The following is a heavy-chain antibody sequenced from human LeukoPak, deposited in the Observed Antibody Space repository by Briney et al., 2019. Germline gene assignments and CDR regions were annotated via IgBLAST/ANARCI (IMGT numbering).Heavy chain of an antibody. J-gene: IGHJ4*02. D-gene: IGHD3-16*01. CDR1: GFTFSSYA. V-gene: IGHV3-23*01. CDR2: ISSSGVST. CDR3: AKGLPQGY. Sequence: GGSLRLSCAASGFTFSSYAMSWVRQAPGKGLEWDSTISSSGVSTFHADSVKGRFTISRDNTKNTLYLQMNSLRAEDTAVYYCAKGLPQGYWGQGTLVTVSS.